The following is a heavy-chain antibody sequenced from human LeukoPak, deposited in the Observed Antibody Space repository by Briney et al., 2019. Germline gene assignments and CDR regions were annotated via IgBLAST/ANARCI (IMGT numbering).Heavy chain of an antibody. V-gene: IGHV4-38-2*01. CDR3: ARLDYNSPWCFDP. CDR2: IYHRGNT. CDR1: GSSISSDYY. D-gene: IGHD1-14*01. J-gene: IGHJ5*02. Sequence: SETLSLTCAVSGSSISSDYYWAWIRQPPGKGLEWIAVIYHRGNTYYNPSLKSRVTLSLDTSNNQFSLKVNSVTAADTAEYYCARLDYNSPWCFDPWGQGTLVTVS.